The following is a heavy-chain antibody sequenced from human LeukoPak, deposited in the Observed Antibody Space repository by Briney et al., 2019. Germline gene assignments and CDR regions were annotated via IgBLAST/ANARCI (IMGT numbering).Heavy chain of an antibody. CDR2: ISGSGGST. D-gene: IGHD6-19*01. CDR3: AKETLRIVVAGTTSDY. J-gene: IGHJ4*02. V-gene: IGHV3-23*01. CDR1: GFTFSSYA. Sequence: PGGSLRLSCAASGFTFSSYAMSWVRQAPGKGLEWVSAISGSGGSTYYADSVKGRFTISRDNSKNTLYLQMNSLRAEDTAVYYCAKETLRIVVAGTTSDYWGQGTLVTVSS.